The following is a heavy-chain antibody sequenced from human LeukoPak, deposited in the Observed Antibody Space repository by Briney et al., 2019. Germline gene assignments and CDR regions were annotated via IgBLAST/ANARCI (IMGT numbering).Heavy chain of an antibody. V-gene: IGHV3-30*02. Sequence: GGSLRLSCAASGFTFSTYGIHWVRQAPGKGLEWVSFIRYDGSDKYYADSVKGRLTISRDNAKSTLYLQMNSLRAEDTAVYYCLTIVETTIDAFDIWGQGTMVTVSS. CDR2: IRYDGSDK. J-gene: IGHJ3*02. CDR3: LTIVETTIDAFDI. D-gene: IGHD1-26*01. CDR1: GFTFSTYG.